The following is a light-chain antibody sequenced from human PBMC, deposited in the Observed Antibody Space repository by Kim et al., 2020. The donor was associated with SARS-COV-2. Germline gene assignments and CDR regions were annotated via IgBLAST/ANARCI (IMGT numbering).Light chain of an antibody. V-gene: IGKV3-20*01. CDR1: QSVSSSC. CDR2: GAS. CDR3: RQYGSTHRT. Sequence: SPGERATLSCRASQSVSSSCLAGYQQKPGQAPRLLIYGASSRATAITDRFSGSGSGTDFSLTISRLEPEDFAVYYCRQYGSTHRTFGQGTKVDIK. J-gene: IGKJ1*01.